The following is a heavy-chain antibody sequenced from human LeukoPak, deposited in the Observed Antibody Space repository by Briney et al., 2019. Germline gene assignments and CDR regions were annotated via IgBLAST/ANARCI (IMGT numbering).Heavy chain of an antibody. J-gene: IGHJ4*02. CDR3: ATLANYVWGSYRPSFFDY. CDR1: GGSFSGYC. Sequence: SETLSLTCAVYGGSFSGYCWSWIRQPPGKGLEWIGEINHSGSTNYNPSLKSRVTISVDTSKNQFSLKLSSVTAADTAVYYCATLANYVWGSYRPSFFDYWGQGTLVTVSS. V-gene: IGHV4-34*01. CDR2: INHSGST. D-gene: IGHD3-16*02.